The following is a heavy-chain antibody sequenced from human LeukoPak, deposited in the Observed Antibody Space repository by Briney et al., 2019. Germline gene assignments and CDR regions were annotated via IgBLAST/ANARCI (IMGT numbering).Heavy chain of an antibody. J-gene: IGHJ3*01. CDR3: ARPNITSYYDSRGYDAFDV. CDR2: IWYDGSNK. D-gene: IGHD3-22*01. CDR1: GFTFSSYG. Sequence: PGGSLRLSCAASGFTFSSYGMHWVRQAPGKGLEWVAVIWYDGSNKYYADSVKGRFTISRDNSKNTLYLQMNSLRAEDTAVYYCARPNITSYYDSRGYDAFDVWGQGTMVIVSS. V-gene: IGHV3-33*01.